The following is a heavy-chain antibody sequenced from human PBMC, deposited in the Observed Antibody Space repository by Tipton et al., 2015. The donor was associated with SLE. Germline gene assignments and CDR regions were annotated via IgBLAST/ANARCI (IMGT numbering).Heavy chain of an antibody. Sequence: SLRLSCVASGFTFSNYWIHWVRQAPGKGLVWVSRFNEDGIYTSYADSVKGRFTVSRDNAKNTVYLQMHSLRLGVTAVDYCTRLTVKATLLPWGQGLLVSVSS. CDR1: GFTFSNYW. CDR3: TRLTVKATLLP. CDR2: FNEDGIYT. V-gene: IGHV3-74*01. D-gene: IGHD4/OR15-4a*01. J-gene: IGHJ5*02.